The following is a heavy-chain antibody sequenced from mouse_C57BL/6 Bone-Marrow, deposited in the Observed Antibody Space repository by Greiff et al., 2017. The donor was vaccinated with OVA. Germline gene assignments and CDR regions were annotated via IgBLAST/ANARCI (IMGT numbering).Heavy chain of an antibody. CDR2: ISYDGSN. D-gene: IGHD1-1*02. Sequence: EVQLQESGPGLVKPSQSLSLTCSVTGYSITSGYYWNWIRQFPGNKLEWMGYISYDGSNNYNPSLKNLISITRDTSKNQFFLKLNSVTTEDTATYYCARDGTFYAMDYWGQGTSVTVSS. CDR1: GYSITSGYY. J-gene: IGHJ4*01. CDR3: ARDGTFYAMDY. V-gene: IGHV3-6*01.